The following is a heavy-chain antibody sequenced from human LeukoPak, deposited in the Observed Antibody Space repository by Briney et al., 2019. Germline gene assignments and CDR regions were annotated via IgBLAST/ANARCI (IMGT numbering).Heavy chain of an antibody. J-gene: IGHJ4*02. CDR3: ARVGTWELQRVFDY. V-gene: IGHV3-7*01. CDR1: GFMFSDYW. CDR2: INRHGNEV. Sequence: GGSLRLSCAASGFMFSDYWMTWVRQVPGTGLEWVANINRHGNEVHYVDSVKGRFTISRDNAKNSLHLQLDSLRVEDTAVYYCARVGTWELQRVFDYWGQGTLVTVSS. D-gene: IGHD1-1*01.